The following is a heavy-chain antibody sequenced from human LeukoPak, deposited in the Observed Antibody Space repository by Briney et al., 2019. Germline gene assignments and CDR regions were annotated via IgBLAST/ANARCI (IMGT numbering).Heavy chain of an antibody. J-gene: IGHJ6*02. CDR1: GFTFSSYS. V-gene: IGHV3-21*01. CDR2: ISSSSGYI. Sequence: GGSLRLSCEASGFTFSSYSMTRVRQAPGKGLEWVSCISSSSGYIYYADSMKGRFTVSRDNAKNSLYLQMSSLRAEDTAVYYCAREGYDILTGYYEDYYQYGMDVWGQGTTVTVSS. D-gene: IGHD3-9*01. CDR3: AREGYDILTGYYEDYYQYGMDV.